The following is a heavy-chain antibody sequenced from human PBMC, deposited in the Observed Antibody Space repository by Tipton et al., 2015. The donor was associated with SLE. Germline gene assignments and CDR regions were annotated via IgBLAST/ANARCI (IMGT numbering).Heavy chain of an antibody. J-gene: IGHJ4*02. D-gene: IGHD3-3*01. CDR1: TYSISNGHY. CDR2: VYHTGNT. V-gene: IGHV4-38-2*02. Sequence: TLSITCSVSTYSISNGHYWALVRQPPGKGLEWIGTVYHTGNTYYNPSLKSRVTMSVDTSKNQFSLKLNSVTAADTAVYYCARGGRFLEWLTYWGQGTLVTVSS. CDR3: ARGGRFLEWLTY.